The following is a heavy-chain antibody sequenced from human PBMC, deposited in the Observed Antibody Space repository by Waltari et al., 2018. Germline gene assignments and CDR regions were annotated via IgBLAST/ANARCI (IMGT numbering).Heavy chain of an antibody. D-gene: IGHD2-15*01. J-gene: IGHJ4*02. CDR3: VKGGGSFDS. CDR2: IKQDGSDT. CDR1: GFTFCSSW. Sequence: EVKLVESGGGLVKPGGSLRLSCAVSGFTFCSSWMSWVRQAPGRGLEWLANIKQDGSDTYYVDSVRGRFTISRDNAKTSLYLQMTSLRVEDTAVYYCVKGGGSFDSWGQGTLVTVSS. V-gene: IGHV3-7*01.